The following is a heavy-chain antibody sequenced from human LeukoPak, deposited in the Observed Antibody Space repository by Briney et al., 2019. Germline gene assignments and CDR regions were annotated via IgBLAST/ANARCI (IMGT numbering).Heavy chain of an antibody. J-gene: IGHJ4*02. CDR1: GYTLTELS. D-gene: IGHD5-18*01. V-gene: IGHV1-24*01. Sequence: VASVKVSCKVSGYTLTELSMHWVRQAPGKGLEWMGGFDPEDGETIYAQKFQGRVTVTEDTSTDTAYMELSSLRSEDTAVYYCATWGYSYGREFDYWGQGTLVTVSS. CDR2: FDPEDGET. CDR3: ATWGYSYGREFDY.